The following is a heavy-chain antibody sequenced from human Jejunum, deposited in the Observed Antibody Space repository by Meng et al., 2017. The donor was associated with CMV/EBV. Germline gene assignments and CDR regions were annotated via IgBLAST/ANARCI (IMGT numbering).Heavy chain of an antibody. CDR3: ARDPYGGNPVFGVGY. CDR1: GFSFSAYY. Sequence: SGFSFSAYYMTWIRQAPGKGLEWISYISDDGDTIYYADSVRGRFTISRDNTKKSVYLQMNSLRDEDTAVYYCARDPYGGNPVFGVGYWGQGTLVTVSS. CDR2: ISDDGDTI. J-gene: IGHJ4*02. V-gene: IGHV3-11*01. D-gene: IGHD4-23*01.